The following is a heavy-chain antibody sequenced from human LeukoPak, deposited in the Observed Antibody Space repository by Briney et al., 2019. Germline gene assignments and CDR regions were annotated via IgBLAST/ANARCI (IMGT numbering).Heavy chain of an antibody. CDR2: ISSSSSYI. Sequence: PGGSLRLSCAASGFTFSSYSMNWVRQAPGKGLEWVSSISSSSSYIYYADSVKGRFTISRDNAKNSLYLQMNSLRAEDTAVYYCARDQQLVKSGMDVWGQGTTVTVSS. D-gene: IGHD6-13*01. J-gene: IGHJ6*02. CDR1: GFTFSSYS. CDR3: ARDQQLVKSGMDV. V-gene: IGHV3-21*01.